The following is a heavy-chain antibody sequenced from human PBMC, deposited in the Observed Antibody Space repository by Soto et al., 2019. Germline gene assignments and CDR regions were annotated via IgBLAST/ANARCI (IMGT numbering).Heavy chain of an antibody. CDR3: ATDGNNGNNWFDP. CDR1: GHTLAELS. CDR2: FDPGNGQK. V-gene: IGHV1-24*01. D-gene: IGHD1-20*01. Sequence: QVRLVQSGAEVEKPGASVKVSCKVCGHTLAELSMNWVRQAPGKGLEWMGGFDPGNGQKFYAQKFQGRVIMTGDTFTETAYMELSSLRSEDTAVYYCATDGNNGNNWFDPWGQGTQVTVSS. J-gene: IGHJ5*02.